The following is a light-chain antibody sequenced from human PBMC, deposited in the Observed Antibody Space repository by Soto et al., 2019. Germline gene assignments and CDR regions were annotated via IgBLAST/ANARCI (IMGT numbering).Light chain of an antibody. J-gene: IGKJ1*01. CDR3: QQYGSSPTWT. CDR2: DAS. CDR1: ETVTGKY. V-gene: IGKV3-20*01. Sequence: EIVLTQSPGTLSLSPADRATLSCRASETVTGKYLAWYQQKPGQAPRLLIYDASNRATGIPDRFSGSGSGTDFTLTISRLEPEDFALYFCQQYGSSPTWTFGQGTKVDTK.